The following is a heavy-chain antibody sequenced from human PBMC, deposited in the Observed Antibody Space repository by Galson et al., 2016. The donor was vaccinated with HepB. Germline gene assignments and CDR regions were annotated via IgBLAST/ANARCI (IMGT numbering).Heavy chain of an antibody. CDR3: AFKYYDILTGYATDHYYYYGMDV. V-gene: IGHV4-34*01. D-gene: IGHD3-9*01. Sequence: ETLSLTCAAYGGSFSGYYWSRIRQPPGKGLEWIGEINHSGGTYYNPSLKSRVTISVDTSKNQFSLKLSSVTAADTAVYYCAFKYYDILTGYATDHYYYYGMDVWGQGNTVTVSS. CDR1: GGSFSGYY. J-gene: IGHJ6*02. CDR2: INHSGGT.